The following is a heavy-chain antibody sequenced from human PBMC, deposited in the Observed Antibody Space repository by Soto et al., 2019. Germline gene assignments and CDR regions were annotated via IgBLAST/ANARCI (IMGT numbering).Heavy chain of an antibody. V-gene: IGHV3-23*01. J-gene: IGHJ4*02. Sequence: PGGSLRLSCAASGFTFSSYAMSWVRQAPGKGLEWVSAISGSGGSTYYADSVKGRFTISRDNSKNTLYLQMNSLRAEDTAVYYCAKGGVPEYYDFWTNYFDYWGPGTLVIVSS. CDR3: AKGGVPEYYDFWTNYFDY. D-gene: IGHD3-3*01. CDR2: ISGSGGST. CDR1: GFTFSSYA.